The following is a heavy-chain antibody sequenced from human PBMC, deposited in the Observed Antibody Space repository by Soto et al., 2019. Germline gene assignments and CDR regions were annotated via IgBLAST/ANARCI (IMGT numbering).Heavy chain of an antibody. CDR2: IYYSGST. J-gene: IGHJ6*02. CDR1: GGSISSYY. CDR3: ARGSVAGYGMDV. V-gene: IGHV4-59*01. D-gene: IGHD6-19*01. Sequence: SETLSLTCTVSGGSISSYYWSWIRQPPGKGLEWIGYIYYSGSTNYNPSLKSRVTISVDTSKNQFSLKLSSVTAADTAVYYCARGSVAGYGMDVWGQGTTVTVSS.